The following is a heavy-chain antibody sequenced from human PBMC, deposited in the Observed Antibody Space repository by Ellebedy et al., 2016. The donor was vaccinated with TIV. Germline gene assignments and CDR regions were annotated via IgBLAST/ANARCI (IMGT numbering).Heavy chain of an antibody. CDR2: ISSSSSTI. CDR1: GFTFSSYS. J-gene: IGHJ4*02. D-gene: IGHD3-3*01. Sequence: GESLKISXAASGFTFSSYSMNWVRQAPGKGLEWVSYISSSSSTIYCADSVKGRFTISRDNAKNSLYLQMNSLRAEDTAVYYCARDGDFWSGYFWGQGTLVTVSS. V-gene: IGHV3-48*01. CDR3: ARDGDFWSGYF.